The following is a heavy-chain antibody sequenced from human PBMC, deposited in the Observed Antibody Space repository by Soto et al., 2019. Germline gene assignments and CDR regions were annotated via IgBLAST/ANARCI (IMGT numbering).Heavy chain of an antibody. CDR2: INQDGSEK. Sequence: QLGGNVRLGCAASEEWLGRDGMYCVLQAPGKRLEWVANINQDGSEKHYVDSVKGRFTISRDNAKNSLYLQMSSLTAEDSALYYYSPPLDYWRRGT. CDR1: EEWLGRDG. V-gene: IGHV3-7*01. J-gene: IGHJ4*01. CDR3: SPPLDY.